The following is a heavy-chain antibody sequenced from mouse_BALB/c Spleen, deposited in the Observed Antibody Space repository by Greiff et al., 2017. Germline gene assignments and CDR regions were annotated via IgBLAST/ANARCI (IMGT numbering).Heavy chain of an antibody. CDR3: ASGSKTPYYAMDY. D-gene: IGHD2-5*01. J-gene: IGHJ4*01. V-gene: IGHV1S137*01. Sequence: QVQLLESGAGLVRPGVSLKISCTGSGYTFTDYAMHWVRQSPAKSLEWIGVISTYYGDASYNQKFTGKATMTVDKSTSTAYMVLARLTSEDSAIYCCASGSKTPYYAMDYWGQGTSVTVSS. CDR2: ISTYYGDA. CDR1: GYTFTDYA.